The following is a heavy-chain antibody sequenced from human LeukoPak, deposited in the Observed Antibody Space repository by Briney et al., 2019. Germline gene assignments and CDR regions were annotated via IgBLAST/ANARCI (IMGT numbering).Heavy chain of an antibody. Sequence: PGGSLRLSCAASGFTFRSYGMHWVRQAPGKGLEWVAFIRYDGSSKYYADSVKGRFTISRDNSKNTLYLQMNSLRAEDTAVYYCAKDGVPSRYFGRNYFDYWGQGTLVTVSS. CDR3: AKDGVPSRYFGRNYFDY. V-gene: IGHV3-30*02. D-gene: IGHD2-8*01. CDR2: IRYDGSSK. CDR1: GFTFRSYG. J-gene: IGHJ4*02.